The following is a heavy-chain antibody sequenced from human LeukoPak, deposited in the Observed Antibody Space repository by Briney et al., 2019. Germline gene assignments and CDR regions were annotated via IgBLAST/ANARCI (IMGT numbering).Heavy chain of an antibody. CDR2: IYYSGST. D-gene: IGHD3-10*01. CDR3: AREPHSMKYYYGSGSLAGILDV. J-gene: IGHJ6*04. Sequence: PSETLSLTCTVSGGSISSYYWSWIRQPPGKGLEWIRYIYYSGSTNYNPSLKSRVTISVDTSKNEFSLKLSSVTAADTAVYYCAREPHSMKYYYGSGSLAGILDVWGKGTTVTVSS. V-gene: IGHV4-59*01. CDR1: GGSISSYY.